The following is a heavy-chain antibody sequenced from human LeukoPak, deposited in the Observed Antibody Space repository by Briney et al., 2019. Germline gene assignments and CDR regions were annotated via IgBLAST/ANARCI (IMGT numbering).Heavy chain of an antibody. CDR3: ARDKFLGYYYYYMDV. V-gene: IGHV1-46*01. D-gene: IGHD1-26*01. CDR1: GYTFTSYY. CDR2: INPSGGST. Sequence: VSVKVSCKASGYTFTSYYMHWVRQAPGQGLEWMGLINPSGGSTSYAQKFQGRVTMTRDTSTSTVYMELSSLRSEDTAVYYCARDKFLGYYYYYMDVWGQGTTVTVFS. J-gene: IGHJ6*03.